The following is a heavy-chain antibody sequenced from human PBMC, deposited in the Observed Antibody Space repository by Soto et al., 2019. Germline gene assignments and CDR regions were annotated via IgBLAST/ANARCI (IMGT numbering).Heavy chain of an antibody. J-gene: IGHJ3*02. V-gene: IGHV1-2*02. D-gene: IGHD2-2*02. CDR3: ARDGGYCSSTSCYTGIFAFDI. CDR1: GYTFTGYY. CDR2: INPNSGGT. Sequence: ASVKVSCKASGYTFTGYYMHWVRQAPGQGLEWMGWINPNSGGTNYAQKFQGRVTMTRDTSISTAYMELSRLRSDDTAVYYCARDGGYCSSTSCYTGIFAFDIWGQGTMVTVSS.